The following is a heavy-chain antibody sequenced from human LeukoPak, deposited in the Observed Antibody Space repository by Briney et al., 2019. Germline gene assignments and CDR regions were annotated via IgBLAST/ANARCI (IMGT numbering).Heavy chain of an antibody. CDR2: IYYSGST. CDR1: GGSISSGGYY. D-gene: IGHD2-15*01. J-gene: IGHJ6*02. V-gene: IGHV4-30-4*08. CDR3: AGGYCSGGSCYPGVYYYGMDV. Sequence: SETLSLTCTVSGGSISSGGYYWSWIRQHPGKGLEWIGYIYYSGSTYYNPSLKSRVTISVDTSKDQFSLKLSSVTAADTAVYYCAGGYCSGGSCYPGVYYYGMDVWGQGTTVTVSS.